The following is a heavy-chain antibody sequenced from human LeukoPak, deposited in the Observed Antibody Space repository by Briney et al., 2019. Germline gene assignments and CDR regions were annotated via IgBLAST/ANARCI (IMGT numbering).Heavy chain of an antibody. D-gene: IGHD1-26*01. J-gene: IGHJ5*02. Sequence: ASVKVSCKASGYTFTSYGISWVRQAPGQGLEWMGWINPNSGGTNYAQKFQGWVTMTRDTSISTAYMELSRLRSDDTAVYYCARDPRGSSGWFDPWGQGTLVTVSS. V-gene: IGHV1-2*04. CDR2: INPNSGGT. CDR1: GYTFTSYG. CDR3: ARDPRGSSGWFDP.